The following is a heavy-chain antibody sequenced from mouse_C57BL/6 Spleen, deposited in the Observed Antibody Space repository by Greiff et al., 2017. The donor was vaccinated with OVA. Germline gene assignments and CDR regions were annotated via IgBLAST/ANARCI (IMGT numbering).Heavy chain of an antibody. Sequence: QVQLQQPGAELVLPGASVKLSCKASGYTFTSYWMHWVKQRPGQGLEWIGEIDPSDSYTNSNHKFKGKSTLTVAKSSSTAYMQLSSLRSEDSAVYYWASGGYYGNFADWGKGTPVTVSA. CDR1: GYTFTSYW. CDR2: IDPSDSYT. CDR3: ASGGYYGNFAD. D-gene: IGHD2-1*01. V-gene: IGHV1-69*01. J-gene: IGHJ3*01.